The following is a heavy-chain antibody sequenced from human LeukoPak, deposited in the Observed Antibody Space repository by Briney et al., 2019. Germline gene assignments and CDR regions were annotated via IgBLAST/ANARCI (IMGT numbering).Heavy chain of an antibody. J-gene: IGHJ4*02. D-gene: IGHD2/OR15-2a*01. V-gene: IGHV3-23*01. CDR2: ISGRP. CDR3: AKALDYWYFDY. CDR1: GFSFDDYD. Sequence: GGSLRLSCAASGFSFDDYDMSWVRQAPGKGLEWVSAISGRPSYADSVKGRFTISRDNSKNTLYLQVNSLRAEDTAVYYCAKALDYWYFDYWGQGTLVTVSS.